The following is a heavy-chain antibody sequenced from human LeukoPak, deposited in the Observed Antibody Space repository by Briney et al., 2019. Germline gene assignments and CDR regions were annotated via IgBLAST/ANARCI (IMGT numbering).Heavy chain of an antibody. CDR1: GFTFNSYA. CDR2: ISSDESTK. Sequence: GGSLRLSCAASGFTFNSYAMQWVRQAPGMGLEWVALISSDESTKAYAGSVLGRFTISRDNCKNTLYLQMSSLRADDTAVYYCARDPAIFCSSGTCFDIDYWGQGALVTVSS. V-gene: IGHV3-30*15. J-gene: IGHJ4*02. CDR3: ARDPAIFCSSGTCFDIDY. D-gene: IGHD2-15*01.